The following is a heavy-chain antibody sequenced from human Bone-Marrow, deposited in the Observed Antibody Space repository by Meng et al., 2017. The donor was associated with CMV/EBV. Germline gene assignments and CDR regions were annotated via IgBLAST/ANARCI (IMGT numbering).Heavy chain of an antibody. CDR1: GFTFDDYA. CDR2: ISWNSGSI. Sequence: GGSLRLSCAASGFTFDDYAMHWVRQAPGKGLEWVSGISWNSGSIGYADSVKGRFTISRDNAKNSLYLQMNSLKTEDTAVYYCTTLFGIGKKGGYLYYYYGMDVWGQGTTVTVSS. CDR3: TTLFGIGKKGGYLYYYYGMDV. V-gene: IGHV3-9*01. D-gene: IGHD3-22*01. J-gene: IGHJ6*02.